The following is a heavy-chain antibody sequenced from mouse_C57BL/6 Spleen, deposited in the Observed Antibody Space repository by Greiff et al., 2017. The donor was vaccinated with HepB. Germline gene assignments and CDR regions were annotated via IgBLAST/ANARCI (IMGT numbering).Heavy chain of an antibody. CDR2: ILPGGGST. Sequence: QVQLQQSGAELMKPGASVKFSCKASGYTITGYWIEWVKQRTGHGLEWIGRILPGGGSTKYDAKFKGKATLTADTSSNTAYMQLSSLTTEDSAVYYCARWVGNHGCYWGQGTTVTVSS. CDR3: ARWVGNHGCY. J-gene: IGHJ2*01. V-gene: IGHV1-9*01. D-gene: IGHD2-1*01. CDR1: GYTITGYW.